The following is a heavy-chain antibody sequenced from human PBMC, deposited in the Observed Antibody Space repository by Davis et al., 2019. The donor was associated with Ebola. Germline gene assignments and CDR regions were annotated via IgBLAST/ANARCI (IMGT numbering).Heavy chain of an antibody. J-gene: IGHJ4*02. Sequence: PGGSLRLSCTVSGGSISSYYWSWIRQPPGKGLEWIGYIYYSGSTNYNPSLKSRVTISVDTSKNQFSLKLSSVTAADTAVYYCARVESEGYGGNLYFDYWGQGTLVTVSS. V-gene: IGHV4-59*01. CDR1: GGSISSYY. CDR3: ARVESEGYGGNLYFDY. D-gene: IGHD4-23*01. CDR2: IYYSGST.